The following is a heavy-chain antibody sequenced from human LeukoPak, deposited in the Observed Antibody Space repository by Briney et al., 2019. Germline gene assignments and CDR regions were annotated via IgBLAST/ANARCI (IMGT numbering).Heavy chain of an antibody. CDR1: GFTFSTYA. D-gene: IGHD3-3*02. CDR3: ASRVNGHFFDY. J-gene: IGHJ4*02. CDR2: ISGSGGST. V-gene: IGHV3-23*01. Sequence: GGSLRLSCAASGFTFSTYAMTWVRQAPGKGLEWVSAISGSGGSTYYADSVKGRFTISRDNAKNSLYLQLNSLGAEDTAVYYCASRVNGHFFDYWGQGTLVTVSS.